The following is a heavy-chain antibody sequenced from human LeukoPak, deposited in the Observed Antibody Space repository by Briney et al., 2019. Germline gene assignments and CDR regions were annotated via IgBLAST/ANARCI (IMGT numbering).Heavy chain of an antibody. CDR3: ARGLYGSGSLVY. J-gene: IGHJ4*02. D-gene: IGHD3-10*01. CDR1: GFIFRDFS. V-gene: IGHV3-7*01. CDR2: MNEYGSEI. Sequence: GGSLRLSCSVSGFIFRDFSMSWVRQAPGKGLEWVAKMNEYGSEIFYVDSVKGRFTISRDNGKNSLYLQMNRLRAEDTAVYYCARGLYGSGSLVYWGQGTLVTVSS.